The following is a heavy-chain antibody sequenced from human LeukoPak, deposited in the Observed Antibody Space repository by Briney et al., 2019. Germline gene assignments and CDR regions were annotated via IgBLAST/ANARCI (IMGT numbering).Heavy chain of an antibody. CDR2: INYSGTT. Sequence: SQTLSLTCTVSGVSIDSDDYYWSWIRQSPGKGLEWIGYINYSGTTYYNDNVSLKGRLTLSVDTSKNQFSLKLNSVTAADTAVYYCARAGYSSGGGPLRPSSWFDPWGQGTLVTVSS. J-gene: IGHJ5*02. CDR1: GVSIDSDDYY. D-gene: IGHD6-19*01. CDR3: ARAGYSSGGGPLRPSSWFDP. V-gene: IGHV4-30-4*08.